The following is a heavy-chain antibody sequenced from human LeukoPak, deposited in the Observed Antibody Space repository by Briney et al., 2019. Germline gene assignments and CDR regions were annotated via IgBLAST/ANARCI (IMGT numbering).Heavy chain of an antibody. D-gene: IGHD5-18*01. J-gene: IGHJ4*02. CDR3: ASGHRQPRGYSYGYGYYFDY. V-gene: IGHV3-30*03. CDR1: GFTFSSYS. CDR2: ISYDGSNK. Sequence: GGSLRLSCAASGFTFSSYSMNWVRQAPGKGLEWVAVISYDGSNKYYADSVKGRFTISRDNSKNTLYLQMNSLRAEDTAVYYCASGHRQPRGYSYGYGYYFDYWGQGTLVTVSS.